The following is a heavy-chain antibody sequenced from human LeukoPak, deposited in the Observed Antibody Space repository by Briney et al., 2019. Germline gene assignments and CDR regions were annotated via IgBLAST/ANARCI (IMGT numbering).Heavy chain of an antibody. Sequence: GGSLRLSCVASRFSFSSSEMSWVRQAPGKGLERLSYISTTGSDIIYADSVKGRFTMSRDNAKNSLFLQMNSLRAEDTAVYYCARETRDTSGFGAFDIWGRGTMVTVS. CDR1: RFSFSSSE. CDR3: ARETRDTSGFGAFDI. CDR2: ISTTGSDI. D-gene: IGHD3-22*01. J-gene: IGHJ3*02. V-gene: IGHV3-48*03.